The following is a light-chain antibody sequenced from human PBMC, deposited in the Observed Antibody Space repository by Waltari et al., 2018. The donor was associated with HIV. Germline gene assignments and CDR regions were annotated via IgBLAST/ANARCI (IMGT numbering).Light chain of an antibody. CDR3: QTWGTGIRV. CDR1: SGHSTYA. J-gene: IGLJ3*02. CDR2: VNSDGSH. Sequence: QLALTQSPSASASLGASVKLTCTLSSGHSTYAIAWHQQQPEKGPRYLMKVNSDGSHSKGDGIPDRFSGSSSGSERYLIISSLQSEDEADYYCQTWGTGIRVFGGGTKLTVL. V-gene: IGLV4-69*01.